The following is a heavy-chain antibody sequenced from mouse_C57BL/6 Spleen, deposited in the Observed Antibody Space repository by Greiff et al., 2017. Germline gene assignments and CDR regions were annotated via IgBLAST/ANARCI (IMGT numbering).Heavy chain of an antibody. Sequence: VQLQQSGAELVRPGASVKLSCTASGFNIKDYYMHWVKQRPEQGLEWIGRIDPEDGDTEYAPKFQGKATMTADTSSNKAYLQLSSLTSEDTAVYYCTKGLGSSYAMGDRGPGPSVTAAS. V-gene: IGHV14-1*01. CDR1: GFNIKDYY. D-gene: IGHD1-1*01. J-gene: IGHJ4*01. CDR3: TKGLGSSYAMGD. CDR2: IDPEDGDT.